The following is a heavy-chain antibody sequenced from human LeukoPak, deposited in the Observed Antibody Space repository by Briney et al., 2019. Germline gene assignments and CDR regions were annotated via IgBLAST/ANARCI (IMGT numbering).Heavy chain of an antibody. D-gene: IGHD3-22*01. V-gene: IGHV5-51*01. CDR1: GYSFTSYW. Sequence: GESLKISCKGSGYSFTSYWIGWVRQMPGKGLEWMGIIYPGDSDTRYSPSFQGQVTISADKSISTAYLQWSSLKASDTAMYYCARRGYYESSGYYPKYFQHWGQGTLVTVSS. J-gene: IGHJ1*01. CDR3: ARRGYYESSGYYPKYFQH. CDR2: IYPGDSDT.